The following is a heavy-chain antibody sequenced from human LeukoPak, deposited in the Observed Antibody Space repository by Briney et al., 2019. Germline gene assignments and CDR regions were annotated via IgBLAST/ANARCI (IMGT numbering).Heavy chain of an antibody. CDR3: ARLSNYGSGSYSYYFDY. J-gene: IGHJ4*02. D-gene: IGHD3-10*01. V-gene: IGHV3-23*01. Sequence: GGSLRLSCAASGFTFSSYAMNWVRQAPGKGLEWVSAISGSSGRTYYADFVKGRFTISRDNSKNTLYLQMNSLRAEDTAVYYCARLSNYGSGSYSYYFDYWGQGTLVTVSS. CDR1: GFTFSSYA. CDR2: ISGSSGRT.